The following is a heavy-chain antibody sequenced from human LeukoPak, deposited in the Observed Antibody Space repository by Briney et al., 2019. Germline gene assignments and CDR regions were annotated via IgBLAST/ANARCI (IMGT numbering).Heavy chain of an antibody. CDR3: SRGRDGSKTCDS. V-gene: IGHV4-34*01. J-gene: IGHJ4*02. CDR1: GGSFSWYY. Sequence: SETLSLTWTIYGGSFSWYYGGWIRQPPGKGLEWIGEIHPSGSTNFNPSLKSRVSISVDTSKNQFSLILTSVTAADTGVYYCSRGRDGSKTCDSWGQGTLVTVSS. D-gene: IGHD5-24*01. CDR2: IHPSGST.